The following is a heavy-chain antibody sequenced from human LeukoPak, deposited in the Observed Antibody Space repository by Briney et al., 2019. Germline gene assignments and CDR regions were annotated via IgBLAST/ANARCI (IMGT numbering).Heavy chain of an antibody. Sequence: GGSLRLSCAVSGFTFSSYSMNWVPQAPGKGLEWVSSISSSSTYIYYADSVKGRFTISRDNAKNSLYLQMNSLRAEDTAVYYCARGGDGYNCPQWWGQGTLVTVSS. CDR2: ISSSSTYI. CDR1: GFTFSSYS. D-gene: IGHD5-24*01. V-gene: IGHV3-21*01. J-gene: IGHJ4*02. CDR3: ARGGDGYNCPQW.